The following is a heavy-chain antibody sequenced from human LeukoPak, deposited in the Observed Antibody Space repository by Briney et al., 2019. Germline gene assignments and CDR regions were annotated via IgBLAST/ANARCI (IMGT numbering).Heavy chain of an antibody. V-gene: IGHV4-59*08. CDR1: GASIRNYY. J-gene: IGHJ5*02. D-gene: IGHD6-13*01. CDR2: IYYSGST. CDR3: ARRYSSSWYVGFFDP. Sequence: SETLSLTCTDSGASIRNYYWSWIRQSPVKRLESIGYIYYSGSTNYNPSLESRVAMSVDTSKNQFSLRLSSVTAADTAIYYCARRYSSSWYVGFFDPWGQGTLVTVSS.